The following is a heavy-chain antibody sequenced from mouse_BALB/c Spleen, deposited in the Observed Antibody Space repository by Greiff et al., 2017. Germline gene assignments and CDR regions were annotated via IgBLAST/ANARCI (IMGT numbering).Heavy chain of an antibody. Sequence: VKLMESGAELVRPGSSVKISCKASGYAFSSYWMNWVKQRPGQGLEWIGQIYPGDGDTNYNGKFKGKATLTADKSSSTAYMQLSSLTSEDSAVYFCAREDYGSSYRYFDVWGAGTTVTVSS. CDR2: IYPGDGDT. V-gene: IGHV1-80*01. CDR3: AREDYGSSYRYFDV. CDR1: GYAFSSYW. J-gene: IGHJ1*01. D-gene: IGHD1-1*01.